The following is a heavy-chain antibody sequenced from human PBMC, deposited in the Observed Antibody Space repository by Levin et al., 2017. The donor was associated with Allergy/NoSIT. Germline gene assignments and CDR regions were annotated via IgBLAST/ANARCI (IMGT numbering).Heavy chain of an antibody. Sequence: GGSLRLSCAASGFTFSSYSMNWVRQAPGKGLEWVSSISSSSSYIYYADSVKGRFTISRDNTKNSLYLQMNSLRAEDTAVYYCARDEGICGGDCYYVGAFDIWGQGTMVTVSS. J-gene: IGHJ3*02. D-gene: IGHD2-21*02. CDR3: ARDEGICGGDCYYVGAFDI. CDR1: GFTFSSYS. V-gene: IGHV3-21*01. CDR2: ISSSSSYI.